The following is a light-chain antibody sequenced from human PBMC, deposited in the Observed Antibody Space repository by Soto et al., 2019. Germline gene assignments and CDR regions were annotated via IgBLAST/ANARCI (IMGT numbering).Light chain of an antibody. CDR2: EAS. CDR1: QSLSTRS. J-gene: IGKJ1*01. V-gene: IGKV3-20*01. CDR3: QQYGRSVG. Sequence: EIVLTQSPATLSLSPGERATLSCRTSQSLSTRSLAWYQQKPGQAPSLLIYEASTRAPGTPDRFSGSGSGTDFTLTVSRLEPEDFAVYYCQQYGRSVGFGQGTKVDI.